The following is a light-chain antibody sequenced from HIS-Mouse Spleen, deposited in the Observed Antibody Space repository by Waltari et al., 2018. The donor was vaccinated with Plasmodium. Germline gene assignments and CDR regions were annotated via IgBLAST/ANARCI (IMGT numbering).Light chain of an antibody. V-gene: IGKV1-5*03. CDR3: QQYNSYSYT. CDR1: QSISSW. CDR2: NAS. J-gene: IGKJ2*01. Sequence: DIQMTQSPSTPSASVGDRVTITCRASQSISSWLAWYQQKPGKAPKLLTYNASSLESGVPSRFSGSGSGTEFTLTISSLQPDDFATYYCQQYNSYSYTFGQGTKLEIK.